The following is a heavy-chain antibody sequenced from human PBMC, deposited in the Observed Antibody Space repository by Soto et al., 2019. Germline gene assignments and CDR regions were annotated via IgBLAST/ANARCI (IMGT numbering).Heavy chain of an antibody. CDR3: AKDFGAWSDS. V-gene: IGHV3-30*18. CDR2: ISYDGTDK. Sequence: PGGSLRLSCVGSGFAFSTYGMHWVRQAPAKGLAWVALISYDGTDKYYADSVKGRFSISRDNSKQTLSLQMDSLRPEDTAVYYCAKDFGAWSDSWGQGTLVTVSS. D-gene: IGHD6-19*01. J-gene: IGHJ5*02. CDR1: GFAFSTYG.